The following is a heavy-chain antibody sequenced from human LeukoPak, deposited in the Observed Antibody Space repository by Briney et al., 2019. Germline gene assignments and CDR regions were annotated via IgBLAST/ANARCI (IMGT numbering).Heavy chain of an antibody. CDR2: MNHEGIET. CDR3: VRGGRATFDA. V-gene: IGHV3-7*01. D-gene: IGHD5-12*01. Sequence: GGSLRLSCAVSGFDFSGYWMTWGRQAPGKGLEWVATMNHEGIETYYLHSVKGRFTISRDNAENSLYLLMNGLRPEDMALYYCVRGGRATFDAWGQETLVTVSS. J-gene: IGHJ4*02. CDR1: GFDFSGYW.